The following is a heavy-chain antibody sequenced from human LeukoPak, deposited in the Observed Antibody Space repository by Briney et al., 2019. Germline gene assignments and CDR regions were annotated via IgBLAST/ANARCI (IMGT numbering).Heavy chain of an antibody. CDR3: ARVPPYYYDSSGYYGYFDY. J-gene: IGHJ4*02. CDR2: IKQDGSEK. V-gene: IGHV3-7*01. CDR1: GFTFSSYW. Sequence: GGSLRLSCAASGFTFSSYWMSWVRQAPGKGLEWVANIKQDGSEKYYVDSVKGRFTISRDNAKNSLYLQMNSLRAEDTAVYYCARVPPYYYDSSGYYGYFDYWGQGTLVTVSS. D-gene: IGHD3-22*01.